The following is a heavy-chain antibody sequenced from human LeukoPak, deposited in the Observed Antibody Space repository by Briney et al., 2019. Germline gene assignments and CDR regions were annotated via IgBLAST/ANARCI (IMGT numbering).Heavy chain of an antibody. CDR1: GFTFGNYG. Sequence: GGSLRLSCAASGFTFGNYGMSWVRQAPGKGLEWVSGINWNGGSTGYADSVEGRFTISRDNAKNSLYLQMNSLRAEDTAVYYCASTVRYFDWLPIDWGQGTLVTVSS. CDR3: ASTVRYFDWLPID. J-gene: IGHJ4*02. D-gene: IGHD3-9*01. V-gene: IGHV3-20*04. CDR2: INWNGGST.